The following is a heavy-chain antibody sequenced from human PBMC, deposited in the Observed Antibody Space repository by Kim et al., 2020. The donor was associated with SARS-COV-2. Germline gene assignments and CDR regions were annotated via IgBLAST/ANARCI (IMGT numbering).Heavy chain of an antibody. V-gene: IGHV4-61*01. CDR1: GGSVSSGSYY. CDR3: ASSYYYYYYGMDV. CDR2: IYYSGST. J-gene: IGHJ6*02. Sequence: SETLSLTCTVSGGSVSSGSYYWSWIRQPPGKGLEWIGYIYYSGSTNYNPSLKSRVTISVDTSKNQFSLKLSSVTAADTAVYYCASSYYYYYYGMDVWGQG.